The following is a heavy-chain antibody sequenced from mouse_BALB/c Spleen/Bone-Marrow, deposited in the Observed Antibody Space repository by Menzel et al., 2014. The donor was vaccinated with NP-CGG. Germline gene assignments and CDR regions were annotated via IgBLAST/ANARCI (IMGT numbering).Heavy chain of an antibody. Sequence: EGQLVGSGGGLVQPGGALKLSCATSGFTFRDYYMYWGRQAPEKRVGGGAYINNGGGSTYYPDTVKGRFTISRDNAKNTLYLQMSRLKSEDTAMYYCARHSDYDYFDYWGQGTTLTVSS. CDR1: GFTFRDYY. D-gene: IGHD2-4*01. CDR2: INNGGGST. CDR3: ARHSDYDYFDY. V-gene: IGHV5-12*02. J-gene: IGHJ2*01.